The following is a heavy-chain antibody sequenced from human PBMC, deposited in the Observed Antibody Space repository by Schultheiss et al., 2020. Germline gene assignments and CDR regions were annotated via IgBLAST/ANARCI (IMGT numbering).Heavy chain of an antibody. CDR2: IIPIFGTA. J-gene: IGHJ6*04. CDR1: GGTFSSYA. CDR3: ARDNRLVVYAISPSFDYYYGMDV. D-gene: IGHD2-8*02. Sequence: SVKVSCKASGGTFSSYAISWVRQAPGQGLEWMGGIIPIFGTANYAQKFQGRVTITADESTSTAYMELSSLRSEDTAVYYCARDNRLVVYAISPSFDYYYGMDVWGRGTTV. V-gene: IGHV1-69*13.